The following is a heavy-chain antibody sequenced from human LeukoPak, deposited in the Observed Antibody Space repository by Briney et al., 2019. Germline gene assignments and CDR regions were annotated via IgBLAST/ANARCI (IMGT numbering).Heavy chain of an antibody. D-gene: IGHD3-22*01. J-gene: IGHJ4*02. CDR1: GGSISSYY. CDR3: ARVGVEARYYYDSSGYQLIFDY. V-gene: IGHV4-4*07. CDR2: IYTSGST. Sequence: PSETLSLTCTVSGGSISSYYWSWIRQPAGKGLEWIVRIYTSGSTNYNPSLKSRVTISVDTSKNQFSLKLSSVTAADTAVYYCARVGVEARYYYDSSGYQLIFDYWGQGTLVTVSS.